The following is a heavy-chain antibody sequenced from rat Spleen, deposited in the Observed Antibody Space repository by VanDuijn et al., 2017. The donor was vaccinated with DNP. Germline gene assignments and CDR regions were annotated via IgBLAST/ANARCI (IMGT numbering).Heavy chain of an antibody. D-gene: IGHD1-12*02. CDR2: ITNTGGST. J-gene: IGHJ4*01. CDR3: TRDDGTYYYYVMDA. CDR1: GFTFNNYW. V-gene: IGHV5-31*01. Sequence: EVQLVESGGGLVQPGRSLKLSCVASGFTFNNYWMTWIRQAPGKGLEWVASITNTGGSTYYPDSVKGRFTISRDNAKSTLYLQMNSLRSEDTATYYCTRDDGTYYYYVMDAWGQGASVTVSS.